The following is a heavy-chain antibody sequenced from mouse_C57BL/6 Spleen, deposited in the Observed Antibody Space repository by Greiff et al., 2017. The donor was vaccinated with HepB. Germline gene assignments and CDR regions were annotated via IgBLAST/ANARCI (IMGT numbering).Heavy chain of an antibody. CDR3: ARPGGAY. CDR2: ISNGGGST. CDR1: GFTFSDYY. V-gene: IGHV5-12*01. J-gene: IGHJ3*01. Sequence: EVQLQESGGGLVQPGGSLKLSCAASGFTFSDYYMYWVRQTPEKRLEWVAYISNGGGSTYYPDTVKGRFTISRDNAKNTLYLQMSRLKSEDTAMYYCARPGGAYWGQGTLVTVSA.